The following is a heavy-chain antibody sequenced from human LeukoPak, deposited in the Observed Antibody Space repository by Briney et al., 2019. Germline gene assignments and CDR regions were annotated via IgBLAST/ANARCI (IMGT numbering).Heavy chain of an antibody. CDR3: AKVGVNYYDSSGYHPGNFDY. CDR2: ISGSGGST. J-gene: IGHJ4*02. V-gene: IGHV3-23*01. D-gene: IGHD3-22*01. CDR1: GFTFSSYA. Sequence: GGSLRLSCAASGFTFSSYAMSWVRQAPGKGLEWVSAISGSGGSTYYADSVKGRFTISRDNSKNTLYLQMNSLRAEDTAVYYCAKVGVNYYDSSGYHPGNFDYWGQGTLVTVSS.